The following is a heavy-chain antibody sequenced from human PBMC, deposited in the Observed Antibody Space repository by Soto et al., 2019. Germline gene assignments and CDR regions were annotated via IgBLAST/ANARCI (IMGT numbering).Heavy chain of an antibody. Sequence: SETLSLTCTVSGGSISDFYWSWIRQPPGKGLEWIGYIYYSGSTNYNPSLKSRVTISVDTSKNQFSLNLRSMSPADTAVYYCARVCGFAPCTFALCGPRTMVTAYS. V-gene: IGHV4-59*01. CDR1: GGSISDFY. CDR2: IYYSGST. CDR3: ARVCGFAPCTFAL. D-gene: IGHD2-8*01. J-gene: IGHJ4*02.